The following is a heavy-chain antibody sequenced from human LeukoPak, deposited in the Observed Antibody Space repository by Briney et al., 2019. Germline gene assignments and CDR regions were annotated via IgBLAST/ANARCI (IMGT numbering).Heavy chain of an antibody. CDR2: ISAYNGNT. J-gene: IGHJ4*02. Sequence: ASVKVSCKASGYTFTSYGISWVRQAPGQGLEWMGWISAYNGNTNYAQKLQGRVTMTTDTSTSTAYMELRSLRSDDMAVYYCARLLSIAAAGTYYFDYWGQGTLVTVSS. CDR3: ARLLSIAAAGTYYFDY. D-gene: IGHD6-13*01. CDR1: GYTFTSYG. V-gene: IGHV1-18*03.